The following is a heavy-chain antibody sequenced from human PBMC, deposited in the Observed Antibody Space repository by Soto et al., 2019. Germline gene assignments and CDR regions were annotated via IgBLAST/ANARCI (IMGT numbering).Heavy chain of an antibody. D-gene: IGHD2-15*01. CDR1: GFTFSSYS. V-gene: IGHV3-21*01. CDR3: ARAEGSSGY. Sequence: EVQLVESGGGLVKPGGSLRLSCAASGFTFSSYSMNWVRQAPGKGLEWVSSISSSSSYIYYADSVKGRFTISRDNAKNSLYLKMNSLSAEDTAVYYCARAEGSSGYWGQGTLVTVSS. CDR2: ISSSSSYI. J-gene: IGHJ4*02.